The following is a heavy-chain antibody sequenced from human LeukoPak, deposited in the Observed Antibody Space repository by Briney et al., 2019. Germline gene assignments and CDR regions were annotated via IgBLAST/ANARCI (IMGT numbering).Heavy chain of an antibody. CDR1: GFTFSSYA. CDR2: ISGSGGST. V-gene: IGHV3-23*01. Sequence: GGSLRLSCAASGFTFSSYAMSWVRQAPGKGLEWVSAISGSGGSTYYADSVKGRFTISRDNSKNTLYLQMNSLRAEDTAVYYCANAMVRGVIGGAFDIWGQGTMVTVSS. D-gene: IGHD3-10*01. CDR3: ANAMVRGVIGGAFDI. J-gene: IGHJ3*02.